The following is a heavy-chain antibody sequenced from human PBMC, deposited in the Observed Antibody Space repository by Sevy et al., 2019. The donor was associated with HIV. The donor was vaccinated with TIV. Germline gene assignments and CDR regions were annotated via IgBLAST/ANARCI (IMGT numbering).Heavy chain of an antibody. V-gene: IGHV1-8*01. CDR1: GYTFTSYD. D-gene: IGHD6-6*01. J-gene: IGHJ6*02. CDR3: ARDGAARGYYYYYYGMDV. CDR2: MNPNSGNT. Sequence: ASVKVYCKASGYTFTSYDINWVRQATGQGLEWMGWMNPNSGNTGYAQKFQGRVTMTRNTSISTAYMELSSLRSEDTAVYYSARDGAARGYYYYYYGMDVWGQGTTVTVSS.